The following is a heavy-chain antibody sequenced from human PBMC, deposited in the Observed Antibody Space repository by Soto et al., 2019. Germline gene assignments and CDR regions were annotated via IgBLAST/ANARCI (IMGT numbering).Heavy chain of an antibody. J-gene: IGHJ4*02. D-gene: IGHD7-27*01. CDR2: IYYSGST. Sequence: SETLSLTCTVSGGSISSYYWSWIRQPPGKGLEWIGYIYYSGSTNYNPSLKSRVTISVDTSKNQFSLKLSSVTAADTAVYYCARAWGIYWGQGTLVTVSS. CDR3: ARAWGIY. CDR1: GGSISSYY. V-gene: IGHV4-59*08.